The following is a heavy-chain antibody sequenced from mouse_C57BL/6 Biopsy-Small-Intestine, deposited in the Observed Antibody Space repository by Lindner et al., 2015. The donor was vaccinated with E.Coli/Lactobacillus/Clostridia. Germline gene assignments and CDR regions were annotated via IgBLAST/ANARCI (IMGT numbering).Heavy chain of an antibody. CDR3: ARDSDTVEMATIGSLDY. Sequence: SVKVSCKASGGAFTRFAFSWVRQAPGQGLEWMGGIIPIFGRANHAPKFQGRVTFTAYESTSTVYMELSSLTSEDTAVYYCARDSDTVEMATIGSLDYWGQGTRVTVSS. D-gene: IGHD2-3*01. J-gene: IGHJ4*01. V-gene: IGHV1-4*01. CDR2: IIPIFGRA. CDR1: GGAFTRFA.